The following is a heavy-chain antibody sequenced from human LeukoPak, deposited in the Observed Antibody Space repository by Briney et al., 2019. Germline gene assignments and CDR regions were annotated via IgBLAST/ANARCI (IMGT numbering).Heavy chain of an antibody. V-gene: IGHV3-21*01. Sequence: GGSLRLSCAASGFTFSSYSMNWVRQAPGKGLEWVSSISSSSSYIYYADSVKGRFTISRDNAKSSLYLQMNSLRAEDTAVYYCARVGGSYYDYWGQGTLVTVSS. CDR2: ISSSSSYI. CDR1: GFTFSSYS. J-gene: IGHJ4*02. D-gene: IGHD1-26*01. CDR3: ARVGGSYYDY.